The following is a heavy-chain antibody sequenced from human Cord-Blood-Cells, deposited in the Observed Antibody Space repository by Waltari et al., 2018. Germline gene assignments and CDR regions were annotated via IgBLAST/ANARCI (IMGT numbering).Heavy chain of an antibody. CDR3: ARGVDILTGYDAFDI. CDR1: GFTSSSYA. Sequence: QVQLVESGGGVVQPGRCLRLSCAASGFTSSSYAMHWVRQAPGEVQGWVAVNSCDGSYKYYSDSVKGRFTISKDNSKNKLYLQMNSLRAYDTAVYYCARGVDILTGYDAFDIWGQGTMVTVSS. V-gene: IGHV3-30*04. J-gene: IGHJ3*02. D-gene: IGHD3-9*01. CDR2: NSCDGSYK.